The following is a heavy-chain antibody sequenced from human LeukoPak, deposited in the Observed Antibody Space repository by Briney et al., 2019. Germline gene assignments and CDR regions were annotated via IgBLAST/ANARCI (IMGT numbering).Heavy chain of an antibody. J-gene: IGHJ6*03. Sequence: GGSLRLSCAASGFTFSTYNMNWVRQAPGKGLEWVSSITSTSSYMYYADSVKGRFTISRDNAQNSLYLHMSSLKAADTAVYYCARDPYSGGYGDDYYYYMDVWGKGTTVTISS. CDR3: ARDPYSGGYGDDYYYYMDV. CDR1: GFTFSTYN. V-gene: IGHV3-21*01. CDR2: ITSTSSYM. D-gene: IGHD1-26*01.